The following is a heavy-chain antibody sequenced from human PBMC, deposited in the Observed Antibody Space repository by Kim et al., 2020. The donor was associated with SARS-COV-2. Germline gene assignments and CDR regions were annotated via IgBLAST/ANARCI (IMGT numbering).Heavy chain of an antibody. CDR1: GGSISSYY. J-gene: IGHJ5*02. Sequence: SETLSLTCTVSGGSISSYYWSWIRQPPGKGLEWIGYIYYSGSTNYNPSLKSRVTMSVDTSKNQFSLKLSSVTAADTAVYYCARVALGYCSSTRCNKGFDRWGQGTLVTVSS. D-gene: IGHD2-2*01. CDR3: ARVALGYCSSTRCNKGFDR. V-gene: IGHV4-59*01. CDR2: IYYSGST.